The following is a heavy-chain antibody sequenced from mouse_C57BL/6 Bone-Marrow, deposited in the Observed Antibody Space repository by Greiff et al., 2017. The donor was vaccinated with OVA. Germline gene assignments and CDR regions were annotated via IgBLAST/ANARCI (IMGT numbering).Heavy chain of an antibody. CDR1: GFSLTSYA. V-gene: IGHV2-9-1*01. CDR3: ARSAITTVVVWDWYFDV. Sequence: QVQLQESGPGLVAPSQSLSITCTVSGFSLTSYAISWVRQPPGKGLEWLGVIWTGGGTNYNSALKSRLSISKDNSKSQVFLKMNSLQTDDTARYYCARSAITTVVVWDWYFDVWGTGTTVTVSA. J-gene: IGHJ1*03. CDR2: IWTGGGT. D-gene: IGHD1-1*01.